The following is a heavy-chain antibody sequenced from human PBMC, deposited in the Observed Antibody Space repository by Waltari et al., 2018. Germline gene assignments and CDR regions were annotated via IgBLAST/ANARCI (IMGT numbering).Heavy chain of an antibody. J-gene: IGHJ4*02. Sequence: QVLLVESGGGVVQPGRSLRLSCAASRFTFSTYGMHWVRQAPGKGLEWVAVMSFDGSNKYYADSLKGRFTISRDNSKNTLYLQMKTLRTEDTVVYYCAKFPSPRDSRHYWGQGTLVTVSS. D-gene: IGHD3-22*01. CDR1: RFTFSTYG. V-gene: IGHV3-30*18. CDR3: AKFPSPRDSRHY. CDR2: MSFDGSNK.